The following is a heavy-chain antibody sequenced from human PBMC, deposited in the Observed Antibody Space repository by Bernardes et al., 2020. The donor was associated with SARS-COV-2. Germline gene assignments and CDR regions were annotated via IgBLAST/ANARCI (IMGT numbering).Heavy chain of an antibody. J-gene: IGHJ4*02. D-gene: IGHD3-22*01. Sequence: SETLSLTCTVSGGSISSYYWSWIRQPAGKGLEWIGRIYTSGSTNYNPSLKSRVTMSVDTSKNQFSLKLSSVTAADTAVYYCARASPYYYDSSGYYSYWGQGTLVTVSS. CDR2: IYTSGST. CDR1: GGSISSYY. CDR3: ARASPYYYDSSGYYSY. V-gene: IGHV4-4*07.